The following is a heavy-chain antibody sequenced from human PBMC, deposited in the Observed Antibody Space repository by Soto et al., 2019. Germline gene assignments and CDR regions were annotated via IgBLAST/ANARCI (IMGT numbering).Heavy chain of an antibody. D-gene: IGHD5-18*01. Sequence: QVQLVESGGGVVQPGRSLRLSCAASGFTFSSYAIHWVRQAPGKGLEWVAVISYDGSNKYYADSVKGRFTISRDNSKNTLYLQMNSLRAEDTAVYYCARNLVDTAMVTSDYWGQGTLVTVSS. V-gene: IGHV3-30-3*01. CDR3: ARNLVDTAMVTSDY. J-gene: IGHJ4*02. CDR1: GFTFSSYA. CDR2: ISYDGSNK.